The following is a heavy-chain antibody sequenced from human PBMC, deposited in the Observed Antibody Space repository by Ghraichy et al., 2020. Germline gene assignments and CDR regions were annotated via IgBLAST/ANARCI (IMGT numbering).Heavy chain of an antibody. CDR2: IYTGGGT. J-gene: IGHJ4*02. V-gene: IGHV3-53*01. CDR1: GVTVSDNY. CDR3: ARDGPGGGI. Sequence: AGSLRLSCVASGVTVSDNYMLWFRQAPGKGLEWVSLIYTGGGTDYADSVRGRFTISRDKSKNTLYLQMHSLRAEDTAVYYCARDGPGGGIRGQGTLVTVSS. D-gene: IGHD2-8*02.